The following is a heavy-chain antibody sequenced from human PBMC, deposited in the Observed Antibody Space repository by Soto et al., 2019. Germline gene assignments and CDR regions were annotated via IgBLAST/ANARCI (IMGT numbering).Heavy chain of an antibody. J-gene: IGHJ4*02. CDR3: ARDLALAGNY. CDR1: GFTFRSYA. Sequence: GSLRLSCSASGFTFRSYAMNWVRQTQEKGLEWVSSISSTSTYTHYADSVKGRFTISRDNANNSLFLQMNSLRAEDTAIYYCARDLALAGNYWGQGALVTVSS. D-gene: IGHD6-19*01. CDR2: ISSTSTYT. V-gene: IGHV3-21*01.